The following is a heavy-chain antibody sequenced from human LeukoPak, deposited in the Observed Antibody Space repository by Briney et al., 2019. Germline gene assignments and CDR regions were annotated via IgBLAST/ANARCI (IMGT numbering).Heavy chain of an antibody. CDR3: AKEGRSGGSCYSGYFDY. D-gene: IGHD2-15*01. CDR1: GXXFSSXA. V-gene: IGHV3-23*01. CDR2: ISGSGGST. Sequence: SLRLSXXXSGXXFSSXAMSWVRQAPGKGLEWVSAISGSGGSTYYADSVKGRFTISRDNSKNTLYLQMNSLRAEDTAVYYCAKEGRSGGSCYSGYFDYWGQGTLVTVSS. J-gene: IGHJ4*02.